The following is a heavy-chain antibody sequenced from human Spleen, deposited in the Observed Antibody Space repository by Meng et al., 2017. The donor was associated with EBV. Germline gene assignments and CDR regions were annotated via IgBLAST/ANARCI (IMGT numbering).Heavy chain of an antibody. Sequence: QGQLVQSGGEWRKPGSSVNVSCKSSGDTFNNYAFSWVRLAPGQGLEWIGGIVPIFGTPKYARKFQGGVAITADESTTTAYLELTSLTSEDTAIYYCARHRGTFGTPFDYWGQGTLVTVSS. CDR2: IVPIFGTP. D-gene: IGHD1-14*01. CDR3: ARHRGTFGTPFDY. V-gene: IGHV1-69*01. J-gene: IGHJ4*02. CDR1: GDTFNNYA.